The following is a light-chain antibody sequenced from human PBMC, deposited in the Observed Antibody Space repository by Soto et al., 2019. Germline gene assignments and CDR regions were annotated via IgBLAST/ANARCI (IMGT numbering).Light chain of an antibody. J-gene: IGKJ5*01. Sequence: DIVLTQSPGTLSLSPGERATLSCRASQTVSSGYVAWYQQKPGQSPRLLIYDASNRAAGIPDRFSGSGSGTDFTLTISRLEPEDVEVFYCQQYGNSPITFGQGTRLEIK. V-gene: IGKV3-20*01. CDR1: QTVSSGY. CDR3: QQYGNSPIT. CDR2: DAS.